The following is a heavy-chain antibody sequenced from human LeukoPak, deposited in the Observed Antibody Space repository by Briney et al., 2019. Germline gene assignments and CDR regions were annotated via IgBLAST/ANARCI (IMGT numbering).Heavy chain of an antibody. CDR2: IYHSGTT. Sequence: PSETLSLTCNVSGYSISSGYYWAWIRQPPGKRLKWIGSIYHSGTTYYNPSLKSRVTISVDTSKNQCSLNLTSVTAADTAVYYCARVGPGYSGYDYVDYWGQGTLVTVSS. J-gene: IGHJ4*02. CDR3: ARVGPGYSGYDYVDY. D-gene: IGHD5-12*01. CDR1: GYSISSGYY. V-gene: IGHV4-38-2*02.